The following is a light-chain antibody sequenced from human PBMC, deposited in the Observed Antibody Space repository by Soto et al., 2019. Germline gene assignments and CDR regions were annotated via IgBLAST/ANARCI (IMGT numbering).Light chain of an antibody. CDR3: SSHISTSILNV. J-gene: IGLJ1*01. CDR2: DVS. Sequence: QSALTQAASVSGSPGQSITISCTGTSSDVGGYDYVSWYQQHPGKAPKLIIYDVSNRPSGVSNRFSGSKSGNTASLTISGLQAEDEADYYCSSHISTSILNVFGTGTKVTVL. V-gene: IGLV2-14*03. CDR1: SSDVGGYDY.